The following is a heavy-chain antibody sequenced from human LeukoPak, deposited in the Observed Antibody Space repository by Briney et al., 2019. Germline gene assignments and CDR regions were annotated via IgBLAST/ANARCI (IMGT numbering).Heavy chain of an antibody. J-gene: IGHJ4*02. CDR1: GFTFSSYG. D-gene: IGHD5-24*01. Sequence: PGRSLRLSCAASGFTFSSYGMHWVRQAPGKGLEWVAVIWYDGSNKYYADSVKGRFTISRDNSKNTLYLQMNSLRAEDTAVYYCARDPRGWLQFHFDYWGQGTLVTVSS. CDR2: IWYDGSNK. V-gene: IGHV3-33*08. CDR3: ARDPRGWLQFHFDY.